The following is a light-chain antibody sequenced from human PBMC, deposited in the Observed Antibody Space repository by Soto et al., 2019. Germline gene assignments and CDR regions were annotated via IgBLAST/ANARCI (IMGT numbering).Light chain of an antibody. J-gene: IGLJ1*01. V-gene: IGLV2-18*02. Sequence: QSALTQPPSVSGSPGQSVTISCTGTSSDVGSYNRVSWYQQPPGTAPKLMIYEVSNRPSGVPDRFSGSKSGNMASLTISGLQAEDEADYYCSSYTSSSTDVFGTGTKLTVL. CDR2: EVS. CDR3: SSYTSSSTDV. CDR1: SSDVGSYNR.